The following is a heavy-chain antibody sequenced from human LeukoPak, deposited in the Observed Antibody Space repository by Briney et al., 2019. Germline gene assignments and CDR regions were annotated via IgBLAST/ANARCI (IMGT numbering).Heavy chain of an antibody. Sequence: SETLSLTCSVSGGSISSGGYYWSWIRQHPGKGLEWIGYIYYSGSTYYNPSLKSRVTISVDTSKNQFSLKLSSVTAADTAVYYCARGPARGYYCSGGSCYLEWFDPWGQGTLVTVSS. D-gene: IGHD2-15*01. V-gene: IGHV4-31*03. CDR3: ARGPARGYYCSGGSCYLEWFDP. J-gene: IGHJ5*02. CDR1: GGSISSGGYY. CDR2: IYYSGST.